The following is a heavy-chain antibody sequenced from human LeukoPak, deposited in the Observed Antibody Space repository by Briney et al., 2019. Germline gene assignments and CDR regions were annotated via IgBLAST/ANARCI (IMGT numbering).Heavy chain of an antibody. CDR1: GGSISSGGYY. CDR2: IYYSGST. V-gene: IGHV4-31*03. CDR3: ARDGPGYCSSTSCPVDWFDP. D-gene: IGHD2-2*01. J-gene: IGHJ5*02. Sequence: SETLSLTCTVSGGSISSGGYYWSWIRQHPGKRLEWIGYIYYSGSTYYNPSLKSRVTISVDTSKNQFSLKLRSVTAADTAVYYCARDGPGYCSSTSCPVDWFDPWGQGTLVTVSS.